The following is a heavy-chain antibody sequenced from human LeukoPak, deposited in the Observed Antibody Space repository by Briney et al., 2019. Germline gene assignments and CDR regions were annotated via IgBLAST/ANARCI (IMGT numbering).Heavy chain of an antibody. CDR3: AKNRGAGSHYYYHMYV. D-gene: IGHD1-26*01. J-gene: IGHJ6*03. Sequence: GGSLRLPCAAPGITFRTYVMGWVRQAAGKGLEWVSLISGSGGGTHYTVSVTDRFTISRDNTKNTLYLQQNTLRVEDTAVYYCAKNRGAGSHYYYHMYVWGKGTTVTVS. V-gene: IGHV3-23*01. CDR1: GITFRTYV. CDR2: ISGSGGGT.